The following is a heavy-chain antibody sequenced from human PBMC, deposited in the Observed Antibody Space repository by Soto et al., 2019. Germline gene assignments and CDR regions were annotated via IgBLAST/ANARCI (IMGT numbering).Heavy chain of an antibody. V-gene: IGHV1-2*04. D-gene: IGHD1-20*01. CDR3: ARATYNWNDDYYFDY. CDR1: GYTFTGYY. Sequence: ASVKVSCKASGYTFTGYYMHWVRQAPGQGLEWMGWINPNSGGTNYAQKFQGWVTMTGDTSISTAYMELSRLRSDDTAVYYCARATYNWNDDYYFDYWGQGTLVTVSS. J-gene: IGHJ4*02. CDR2: INPNSGGT.